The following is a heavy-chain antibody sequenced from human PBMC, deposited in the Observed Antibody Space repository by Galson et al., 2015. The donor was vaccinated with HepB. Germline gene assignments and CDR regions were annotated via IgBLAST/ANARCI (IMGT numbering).Heavy chain of an antibody. V-gene: IGHV1-69*13. CDR2: IIPIFGTA. D-gene: IGHD3-3*01. CDR1: GGTFSSYA. CDR3: ARDSPRRFLEKAGGDAFDI. Sequence: SVKVSCKASGGTFSSYAISWVRQAPGQGLEWMGGIIPIFGTANYAQKFQGGVTITADESTSTAYMELGSLRSEDTAVYYCARDSPRRFLEKAGGDAFDIWGQGTMVTVSS. J-gene: IGHJ3*02.